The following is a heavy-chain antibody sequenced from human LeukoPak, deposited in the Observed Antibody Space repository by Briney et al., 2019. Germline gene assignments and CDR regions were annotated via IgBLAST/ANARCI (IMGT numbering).Heavy chain of an antibody. CDR2: ISGSGGST. D-gene: IGHD3-3*01. CDR3: AKDQRPLYYDFWSGYFMGPDY. Sequence: GGSLRLSCAASGFTFSSYAMSWVRQAPGKGLEWVSAISGSGGSTYYADSVKGRFTISRDNSKNTLYLQMNSLRAEDTAVYYCAKDQRPLYYDFWSGYFMGPDYWGQGTLVTVSS. V-gene: IGHV3-23*01. J-gene: IGHJ4*02. CDR1: GFTFSSYA.